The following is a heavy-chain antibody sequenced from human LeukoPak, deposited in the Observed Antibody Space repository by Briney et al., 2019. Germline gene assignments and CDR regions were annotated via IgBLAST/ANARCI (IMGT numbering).Heavy chain of an antibody. CDR1: GVSLSSHG. D-gene: IGHD1-1*01. V-gene: IGHV3-33*01. J-gene: IGHJ4*02. CDR3: ARDRGNDFLDY. Sequence: HPRGSLRLSCVVSGVSLSSHGIHWVRQAPGKGLEWVAFTWSDGSSEYYADSVKGRFTVSRDNSKNTVYLQINGLRVEDTAVYHCARDRGNDFLDYWGQGTLVTVSS. CDR2: TWSDGSSE.